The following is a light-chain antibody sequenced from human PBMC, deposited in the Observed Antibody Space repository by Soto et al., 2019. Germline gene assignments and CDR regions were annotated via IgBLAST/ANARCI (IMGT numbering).Light chain of an antibody. J-gene: IGKJ4*01. CDR2: DTS. CDR1: QGIGDT. Sequence: EVGMSQSPATVSVTPGEGATLSCRASQGIGDTLAWYQHKPGQTPRLLIYDTSTRATGVPARFSGSRSGTEFTLTINILQSEDCAGYCSTLSKILPLTFGGGTKV. CDR3: TLSKILPLT. V-gene: IGKV3-15*01.